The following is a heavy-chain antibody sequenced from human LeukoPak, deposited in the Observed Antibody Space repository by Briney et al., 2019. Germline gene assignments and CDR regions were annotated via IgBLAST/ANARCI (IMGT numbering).Heavy chain of an antibody. D-gene: IGHD6-19*01. CDR3: ARDNGWNYFDY. J-gene: IGHJ4*02. CDR2: ITSRSYI. V-gene: IGHV3-21*01. CDR1: GFTFSSYA. Sequence: PGGSLRLSCAASGFTFSSYAMSWVRQAPGKGLEWVSSITSRSYIYYADSVKGRFTISRDNAKNSLYLQMNSLRAEDTAVYYCARDNGWNYFDYWGQGTLVTVSS.